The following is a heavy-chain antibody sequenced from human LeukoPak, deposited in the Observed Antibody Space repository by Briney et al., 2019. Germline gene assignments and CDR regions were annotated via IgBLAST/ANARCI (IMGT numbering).Heavy chain of an antibody. CDR1: GFTFSDHY. J-gene: IGHJ6*03. V-gene: IGHV3-11*04. CDR2: ISNSGRTI. D-gene: IGHD6-6*01. CDR3: ARVIATRPHYHYYMDV. Sequence: GGSQRLSCAASGFTFSDHYMSWLRQAPGKGLEWVSYISNSGRTIYYADSVKGRFTIPRGNADNSLYLQMNSLRAEDTAVYYCARVIATRPHYHYYMDVWGKGTTVTVSS.